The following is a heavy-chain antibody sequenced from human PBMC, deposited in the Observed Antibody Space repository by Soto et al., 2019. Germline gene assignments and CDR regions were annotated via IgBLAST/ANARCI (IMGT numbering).Heavy chain of an antibody. D-gene: IGHD3-3*01. CDR2: ISTHTGDT. Sequence: QVQLVQSGAEVKEPGASVKVSCKASGYTFTDYGINWVRQAPGQGLEWMGWISTHTGDTNYTQRFQGRLTMTTDTSTRTAYLELRSRRYDATAVYFCARASVPAHSFGINPCLDPLGPGTLVTVCS. J-gene: IGHJ5*02. V-gene: IGHV1-18*04. CDR1: GYTFTDYG. CDR3: ARASVPAHSFGINPCLDP.